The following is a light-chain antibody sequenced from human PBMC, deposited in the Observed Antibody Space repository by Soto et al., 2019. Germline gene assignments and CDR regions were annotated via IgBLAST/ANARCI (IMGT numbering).Light chain of an antibody. J-gene: IGKJ1*01. V-gene: IGKV1-5*01. CDR1: QRINSW. CDR2: DAA. CDR3: QQYNSYPWT. Sequence: DIQMTQSPSTLSAYVGDRVTITCRARQRINSWLAWYQQKPGKAPNLLIYDAASLEAGVPSRFSGSGTGTEFTLTINSLQPTDVATYYCQQYNSYPWTFGQGTKVEI.